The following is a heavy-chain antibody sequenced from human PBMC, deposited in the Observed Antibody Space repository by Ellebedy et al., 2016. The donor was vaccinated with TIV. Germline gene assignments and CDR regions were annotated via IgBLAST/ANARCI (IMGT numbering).Heavy chain of an antibody. J-gene: IGHJ1*01. Sequence: AASVKVSCEATGYTFTSYGISWVRQAPGQGLEWMGWSSTWNGNTNYAQNLQGRVTMTTDTSTTTAYMELRSLRSDDTAVYFCARDPYMYASGWYAGYFQHWGQGTLVIVSS. CDR2: SSTWNGNT. D-gene: IGHD6-19*01. CDR3: ARDPYMYASGWYAGYFQH. V-gene: IGHV1-18*04. CDR1: GYTFTSYG.